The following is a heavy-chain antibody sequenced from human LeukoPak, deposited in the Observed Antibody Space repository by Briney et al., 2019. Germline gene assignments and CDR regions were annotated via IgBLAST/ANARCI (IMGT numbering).Heavy chain of an antibody. CDR1: GGSISNSYYY. D-gene: IGHD3-22*01. J-gene: IGHJ4*02. CDR3: ARPATSGTYYSAFDS. Sequence: SETLSLTCTVSGGSISNSYYYWAWIRQPPGKGLEWIGTIYYSGSPHYNPSLKTRVTIPEDTSKNQFSLKLSSVTAADTAVYFCARPATSGTYYSAFDSWGQGTLVTVSS. CDR2: IYYSGSP. V-gene: IGHV4-39*01.